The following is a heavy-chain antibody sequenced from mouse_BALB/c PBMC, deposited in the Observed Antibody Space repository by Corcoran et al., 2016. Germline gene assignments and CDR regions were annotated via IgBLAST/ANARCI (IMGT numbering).Heavy chain of an antibody. V-gene: IGHV1-9*01. CDR2: ILPGSGST. CDR1: GYTFSSYW. CDR3: ARGGYGFAY. J-gene: IGHJ3*01. Sequence: QVQLQQSGAELMKPGASVKISCKATGYTFSSYWIEWVKQRPGHGLEWIGEILPGSGSTNYNEKFKGKATFTADTSSNTAYMQLSSLTSEDSAVDYCARGGYGFAYWGQGTLVTVSA. D-gene: IGHD2-2*01.